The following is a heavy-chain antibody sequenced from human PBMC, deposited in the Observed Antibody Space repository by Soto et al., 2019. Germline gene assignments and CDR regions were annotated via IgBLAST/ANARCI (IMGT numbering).Heavy chain of an antibody. V-gene: IGHV1-69*01. J-gene: IGHJ6*02. Sequence: QVQLVQSGAEVKKPGSSVKVSCKASGGTFGSYAITWVRRAPGQGLEWLGGIIPILNSPAYAQKFQASVVITAYAVTNTAYMELNSLRFADTAVYYCAREAPYCTSATCPKFYDMDVWGQGTTVTVAS. CDR2: IIPILNSP. CDR1: GGTFGSYA. CDR3: AREAPYCTSATCPKFYDMDV. D-gene: IGHD2-2*01.